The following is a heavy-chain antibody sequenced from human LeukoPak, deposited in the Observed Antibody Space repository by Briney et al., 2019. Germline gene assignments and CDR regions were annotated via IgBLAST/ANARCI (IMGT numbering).Heavy chain of an antibody. Sequence: GGSLRLSCEASGFTFNSYWMTWVRQAPGRGLEWVSSISGSGGSTYYAESVKGRFTISRDNSKMTLYLQMNSLRAEDTAIYYCAKALAAAGRYFFDYWGQGTLVTVSS. D-gene: IGHD6-13*01. CDR1: GFTFNSYW. V-gene: IGHV3-23*01. CDR2: ISGSGGST. J-gene: IGHJ4*02. CDR3: AKALAAAGRYFFDY.